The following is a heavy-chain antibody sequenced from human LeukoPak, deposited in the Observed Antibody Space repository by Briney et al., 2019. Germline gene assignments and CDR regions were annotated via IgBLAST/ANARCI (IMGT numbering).Heavy chain of an antibody. CDR2: IGGSGGST. V-gene: IGHV3-23*01. J-gene: IGHJ4*02. Sequence: GGSLRLSCAASGFTFSSFAMSWVRQAPGKGLEWVSTIGGSGGSTYYADSVKGRFTISRDNSKNTLYLQMNSLRAEDTAVYYCARKAGYYYGSGDYWGQGTLVTVSS. CDR3: ARKAGYYYGSGDY. CDR1: GFTFSSFA. D-gene: IGHD3-10*01.